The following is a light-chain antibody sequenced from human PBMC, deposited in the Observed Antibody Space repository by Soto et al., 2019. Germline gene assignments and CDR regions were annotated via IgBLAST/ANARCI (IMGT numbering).Light chain of an antibody. Sequence: QSALTQPASVSGSPGQSITISCTGTSSDVGSYNLVSWYQQHPGKAPKFMIYDVSQRPSGVSKRFSGSKSGNTASLTISGLQAEDEADYYCCSYAGRSTLVFGGGTKETVL. CDR1: SSDVGSYNL. V-gene: IGLV2-23*02. CDR2: DVS. J-gene: IGLJ3*02. CDR3: CSYAGRSTLV.